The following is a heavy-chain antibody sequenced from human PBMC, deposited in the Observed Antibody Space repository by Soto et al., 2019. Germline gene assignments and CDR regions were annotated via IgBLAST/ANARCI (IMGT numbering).Heavy chain of an antibody. Sequence: QLQLQESGPGLVKPSETLSLTCTVSGGSISSSSYYWGWIRQPPGKGLEWIGSIYYSGSTYYNPSLKSRVTISVDTSKNQFSLKLSSVTAADTAVYYCARRYDHTFRRYSSGWYPFDYWGQGTLVTVSS. CDR2: IYYSGST. D-gene: IGHD6-19*01. CDR1: GGSISSSSYY. J-gene: IGHJ4*02. V-gene: IGHV4-39*01. CDR3: ARRYDHTFRRYSSGWYPFDY.